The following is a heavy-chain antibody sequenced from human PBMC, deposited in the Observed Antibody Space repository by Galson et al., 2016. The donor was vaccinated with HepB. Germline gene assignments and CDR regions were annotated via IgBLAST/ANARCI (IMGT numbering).Heavy chain of an antibody. V-gene: IGHV3-30*03. J-gene: IGHJ4*02. D-gene: IGHD6-13*01. CDR3: ARSSAGSSWYQMDY. CDR2: ISNGGSDE. Sequence: LRLSCAASGFTFSSYGMQWVRQAPGKGLEWVAVISNGGSDEFSADSGKGRFTISRDNSKNTLYLQMNSLRAEDTAVYYCARSSAGSSWYQMDYWGQGTLVTVSS. CDR1: GFTFSSYG.